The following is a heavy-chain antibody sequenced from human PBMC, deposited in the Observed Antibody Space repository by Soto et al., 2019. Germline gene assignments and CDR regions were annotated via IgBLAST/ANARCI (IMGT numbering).Heavy chain of an antibody. J-gene: IGHJ4*02. D-gene: IGHD2-8*01. Sequence: ASVTADCKDSGYPVSSSGISWVRQAPRQGLEWMGWISAYNGNTNYAQKLQGRVTMTTDTSTSTAYMELRSLRSDDTAVYYCARDRTDIVLMVYAPFDYWGQGTLVTVS. CDR3: ARDRTDIVLMVYAPFDY. CDR2: ISAYNGNT. CDR1: GYPVSSSG. V-gene: IGHV1-18*04.